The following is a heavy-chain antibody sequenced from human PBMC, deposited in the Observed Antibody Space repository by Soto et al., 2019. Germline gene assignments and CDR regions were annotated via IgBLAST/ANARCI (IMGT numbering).Heavy chain of an antibody. CDR3: ARGLITGSQYSGGRYYFDS. J-gene: IGHJ4*02. CDR2: INHSGSA. D-gene: IGHD1-26*01. CDR1: GGSFSGYI. Sequence: PSETLSLTCDVYGGSFSGYIWTWICQTPGKGLQWIGQINHSGSANYNPSLKSRVTISVHTSNSQFSLELSSVTAADTAVYYCARGLITGSQYSGGRYYFDSWGQGTQVTVSS. V-gene: IGHV4-34*01.